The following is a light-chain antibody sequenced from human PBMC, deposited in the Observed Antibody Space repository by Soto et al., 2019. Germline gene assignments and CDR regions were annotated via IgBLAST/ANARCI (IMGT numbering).Light chain of an antibody. CDR3: QQSYSTPQT. J-gene: IGKJ1*01. Sequence: DIQMTQSPSSLSASVGDRFTITCRASQNINSYLNWYQQKPGKAPKLLIYAASNLQSGVPSRFSGSVSGTDFTLTISSLQPEDFATYFCQQSYSTPQTFGQGTKVDI. V-gene: IGKV1-39*01. CDR1: QNINSY. CDR2: AAS.